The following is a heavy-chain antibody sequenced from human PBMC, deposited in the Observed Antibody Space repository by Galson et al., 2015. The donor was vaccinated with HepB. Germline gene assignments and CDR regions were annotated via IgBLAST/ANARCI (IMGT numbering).Heavy chain of an antibody. CDR2: IRSKGNNYTT. J-gene: IGHJ4*02. CDR3: TSGLFYGDDEQNIDY. CDR1: GFSFSGSA. V-gene: IGHV3-73*01. Sequence: SLRLSCAVSGFSFSGSAMHWVRQASGKGLEWVGRIRSKGNNYTTVYAESVKGRFTISRDDSKSTAYLQMSSLKTEDTAVYFCTSGLFYGDDEQNIDYWGQGTLVTVSS. D-gene: IGHD4-17*01.